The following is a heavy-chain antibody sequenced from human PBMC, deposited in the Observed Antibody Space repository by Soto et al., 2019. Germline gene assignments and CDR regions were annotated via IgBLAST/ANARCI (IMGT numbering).Heavy chain of an antibody. J-gene: IGHJ4*02. V-gene: IGHV3-9*01. CDR3: AKDIWAGHIIAVAGKVLVY. Sequence: EVQLVESGGGLVQPGRSLRLSCAASGFTFDDYAMHWVRQAPGKGLEWVSGISWNSGSIGYADSVKGRFTISRDNAKNSLYLQMNSLRAEDTALYYCAKDIWAGHIIAVAGKVLVYWGQGTLVTVSS. CDR1: GFTFDDYA. CDR2: ISWNSGSI. D-gene: IGHD6-19*01.